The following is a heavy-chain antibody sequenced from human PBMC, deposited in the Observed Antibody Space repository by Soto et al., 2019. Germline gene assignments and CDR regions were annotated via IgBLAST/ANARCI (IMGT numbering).Heavy chain of an antibody. CDR3: AKGPSGTVSANH. Sequence: EVQLLESGGGLVQPGGSLRLSCAASGFTFSNYAMSWVRQAPGKGLEWVSGITRSGGNTYYADSVQGCFTISRDNSKNTLYLQMNSLRAEDTALYYCAKGPSGTVSANHWGQGTLVTVSS. V-gene: IGHV3-23*01. CDR1: GFTFSNYA. CDR2: ITRSGGNT. D-gene: IGHD4-17*01. J-gene: IGHJ5*02.